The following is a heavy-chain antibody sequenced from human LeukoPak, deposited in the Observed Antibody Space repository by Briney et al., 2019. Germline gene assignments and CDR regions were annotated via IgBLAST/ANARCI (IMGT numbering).Heavy chain of an antibody. CDR2: ISSSGSTI. CDR3: ASRGEFWSGYYYY. D-gene: IGHD3-3*01. Sequence: GGSLRLSCAASGFTFSSYAMSWIRQAPGKGLEWVSYISSSGSTIYYADSVKGRFTISRDNAKNSLYLQMNSLRAEDTAVYYCASRGEFWSGYYYYWGQGTLVTVSS. J-gene: IGHJ4*02. V-gene: IGHV3-11*04. CDR1: GFTFSSYA.